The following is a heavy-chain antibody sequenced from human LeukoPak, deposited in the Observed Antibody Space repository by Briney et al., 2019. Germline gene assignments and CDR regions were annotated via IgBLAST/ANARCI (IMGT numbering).Heavy chain of an antibody. CDR2: IYFSGST. CDR1: GDSISSSSYY. Sequence: SETLSLTCIVSGDSISSSSYYWGWIRQPPGKGLEWIGSIYFSGSTYYNPSLKSRVTISVDTSKNQFSLKLSSVTAADTAVYYCARHQGYGSGSYYAYWGQGTLVTVSS. J-gene: IGHJ4*02. V-gene: IGHV4-39*01. D-gene: IGHD3-10*01. CDR3: ARHQGYGSGSYYAY.